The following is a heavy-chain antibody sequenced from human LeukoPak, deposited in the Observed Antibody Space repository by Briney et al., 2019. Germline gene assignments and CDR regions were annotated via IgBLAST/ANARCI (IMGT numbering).Heavy chain of an antibody. CDR3: AKRRPGYCSGGSCPFDY. CDR1: GFTFSSYA. Sequence: GGSLRLSCAAFGFTFSSYAMSWVRQAPGKGLEWVSAISGSGGSTYYADSVKGRFTISRDNSKNTLYLQMNSLRAEDTAVYYCAKRRPGYCSGGSCPFDYWGQGTLVNVSS. CDR2: ISGSGGST. J-gene: IGHJ4*02. V-gene: IGHV3-23*01. D-gene: IGHD2-15*01.